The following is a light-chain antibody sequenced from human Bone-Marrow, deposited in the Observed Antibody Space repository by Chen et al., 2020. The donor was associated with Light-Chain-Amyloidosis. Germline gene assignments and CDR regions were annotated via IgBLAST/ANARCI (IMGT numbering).Light chain of an antibody. J-gene: IGKJ4*01. CDR1: QAISTW. CDR3: QQTGNFAGALT. CDR2: SAS. Sequence: DIQMTQSPSFVSASVGDRVTVTCRASQAISTWLAWYQQKPGEAPKLLIYSASNLQRGVPSRFSGSGSGTSFTLTISSLQPEDFATYYCQQTGNFAGALTFGGGTKVEIK. V-gene: IGKV1-12*01.